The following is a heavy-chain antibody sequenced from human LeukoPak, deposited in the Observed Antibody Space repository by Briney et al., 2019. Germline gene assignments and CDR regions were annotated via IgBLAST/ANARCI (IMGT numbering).Heavy chain of an antibody. V-gene: IGHV3-7*01. CDR2: IKGDESAK. CDR1: GFTFSTYW. J-gene: IGHJ4*02. D-gene: IGHD1-26*01. CDR3: ARDVGGSLDY. Sequence: GGSLRLSCAASGFTFSTYWMAWVRQAPGKGLEWVANIKGDESAKHQADSVKGRFTISRDNAQNSVYLQMTSLRGEDTAVYYCARDVGGSLDYWGQGALVTVSS.